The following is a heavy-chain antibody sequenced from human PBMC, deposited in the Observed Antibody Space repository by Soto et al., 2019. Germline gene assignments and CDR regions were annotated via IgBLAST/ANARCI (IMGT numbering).Heavy chain of an antibody. V-gene: IGHV3-7*01. CDR3: ARGNWNYYYGFDV. CDR2: IKPDGSEQ. J-gene: IGHJ6*02. D-gene: IGHD1-20*01. CDR1: EFTFDKYY. Sequence: GSLRLSCAASEFTFDKYYMTWVRQAPGKGPEWVANIKPDGSEQYYVDSVKGRFTISRDNANNSLYLQMNSLRAEDTAVYFCARGNWNYYYGFDVWGQGTTVTVSS.